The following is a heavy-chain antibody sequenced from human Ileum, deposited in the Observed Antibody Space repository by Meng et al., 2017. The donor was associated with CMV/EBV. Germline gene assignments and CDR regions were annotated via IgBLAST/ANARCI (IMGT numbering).Heavy chain of an antibody. CDR2: IYSGGTT. D-gene: IGHD6-19*01. CDR1: GFTVSSNY. V-gene: IGHV3-53*01. J-gene: IGHJ4*02. CDR3: ATPATSSGWYYFDC. Sequence: GGSLRLSCAASGFTVSSNYMSWVRQAPGKGLEWVSVIYSGGTTYYADSVKGRFTISRDNSKNTLYLQMNSLRGEDTALYYCATPATSSGWYYFDCWGQGTLVTVSS.